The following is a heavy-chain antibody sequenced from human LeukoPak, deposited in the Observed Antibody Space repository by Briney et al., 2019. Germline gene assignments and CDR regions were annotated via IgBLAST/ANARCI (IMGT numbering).Heavy chain of an antibody. CDR1: GFTFSIYA. CDR2: ITGSGHST. J-gene: IGHJ4*02. D-gene: IGHD3-3*01. CDR3: AKDVYSDFWSGVEIDS. V-gene: IGHV3-23*01. Sequence: QAGGSLRLSCAASGFTFSIYALSWVRQAPGKGLEWVSGITGSGHSTYSADSVKGRFTISRTNSKTRLYPQMNSLRAEDTAVYYWAKDVYSDFWSGVEIDSWGRGTRLTVS.